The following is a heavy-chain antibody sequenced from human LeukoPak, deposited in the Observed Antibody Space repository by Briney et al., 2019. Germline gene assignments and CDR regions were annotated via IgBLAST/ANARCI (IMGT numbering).Heavy chain of an antibody. J-gene: IGHJ5*02. CDR3: ARSLDR. V-gene: IGHV3-30-3*01. CDR2: ISYDGSNK. Sequence: PGGSLRLSCAASGLTFSSYAMHWVRQAPGKGLEWVAVISYDGSNKYYPDSVKGRFTISRDNSKNTLYLQMNSLRAEDTAVYYCARSLDRCGQGTLVTVSS. CDR1: GLTFSSYA.